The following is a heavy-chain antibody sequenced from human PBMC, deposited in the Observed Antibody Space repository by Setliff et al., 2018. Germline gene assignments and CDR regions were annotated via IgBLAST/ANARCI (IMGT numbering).Heavy chain of an antibody. V-gene: IGHV3-15*01. D-gene: IGHD6-19*01. CDR2: IKRITDSGTT. Sequence: GGSLRLSCTASGFTFSNAWMGWVRQAPGKGLEWVGRIKRITDSGTTDHAAPVKGRFTVSRDDPISTLYLQMNSLKTEDTAVYYCTTSPISSGWHSNFDYNMDVWGQGTTVTVSS. CDR3: TTSPISSGWHSNFDYNMDV. J-gene: IGHJ6*02. CDR1: GFTFSNAW.